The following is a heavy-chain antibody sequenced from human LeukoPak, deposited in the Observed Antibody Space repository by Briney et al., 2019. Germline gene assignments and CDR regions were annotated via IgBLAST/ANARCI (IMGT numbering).Heavy chain of an antibody. V-gene: IGHV3-64D*06. CDR1: GFTFSSYA. CDR3: VKDPIGGGAFDI. D-gene: IGHD3-10*01. CDR2: IRYNGGST. Sequence: PGGSLRLSCSASGFTFSSYAMHWVRQAPGKGLECVSAIRYNGGSTYYADSVKGRFTISRDNSKNTLYLQMSSLRAEDTAVYYCVKDPIGGGAFDIWGQGTMVTVSS. J-gene: IGHJ3*02.